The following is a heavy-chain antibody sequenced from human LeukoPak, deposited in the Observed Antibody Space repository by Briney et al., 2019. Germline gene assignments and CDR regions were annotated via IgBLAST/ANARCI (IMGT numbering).Heavy chain of an antibody. CDR3: ARDLIQLAYYYGMDV. J-gene: IGHJ6*02. Sequence: ASVKVSCKASGYTFTGYYMHWVRQAPGQGLEWMGRINPNSGGTNYAQKFQGRVTMTRDTSISTAYMELSRLRSDDTAVYYCARDLIQLAYYYGMDVWGQGTTVTVSS. CDR2: INPNSGGT. CDR1: GYTFTGYY. V-gene: IGHV1-2*06. D-gene: IGHD5-18*01.